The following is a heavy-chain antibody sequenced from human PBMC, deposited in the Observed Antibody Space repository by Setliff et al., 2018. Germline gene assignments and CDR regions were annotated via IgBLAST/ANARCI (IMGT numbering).Heavy chain of an antibody. J-gene: IGHJ6*03. V-gene: IGHV4-39*01. CDR2: INYSGST. CDR3: AKVDIDYIMTRDNTWQYIFYMDV. CDR1: GDSLSSGTQY. D-gene: IGHD5-12*01. Sequence: SETLSLTCSVLGDSLSSGTQYWAWIRQPPGKGLEWIGNINYSGSTYYNPSLKSRVTMAVDASRNQVSLKVTSVTAEDTAVYYCAKVDIDYIMTRDNTWQYIFYMDVWGRGTTVTVSS.